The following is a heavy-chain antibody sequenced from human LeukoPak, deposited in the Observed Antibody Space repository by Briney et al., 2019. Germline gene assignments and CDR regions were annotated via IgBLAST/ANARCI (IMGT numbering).Heavy chain of an antibody. V-gene: IGHV3-23*01. CDR2: ISGSGGST. Sequence: GGSLRLSCAASGFTFNKYSMSWVRQAPGKGLEWVSAISGSGGSTYYADSVKGRFTISRDNSKNTLYLQMNSLRAEDTAVYYCAKDTAMVDFDYWGQGTLVTVSS. CDR1: GFTFNKYS. D-gene: IGHD5-18*01. CDR3: AKDTAMVDFDY. J-gene: IGHJ4*02.